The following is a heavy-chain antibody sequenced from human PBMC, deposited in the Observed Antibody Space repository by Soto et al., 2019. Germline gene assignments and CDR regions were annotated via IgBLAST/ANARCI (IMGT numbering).Heavy chain of an antibody. J-gene: IGHJ4*02. V-gene: IGHV3-30-3*01. Sequence: QVQLVESGGGVVQPGRSLRLSCAASGFTFSSYAMHWVRQAPGKGLEWVAVISYDGSNKYYADSVKGRFTISRDNSKNTLYLQMNSLRAEDTAVYYCARDAVWFGELFADYWGQGTLGTVSS. CDR1: GFTFSSYA. CDR2: ISYDGSNK. D-gene: IGHD3-10*01. CDR3: ARDAVWFGELFADY.